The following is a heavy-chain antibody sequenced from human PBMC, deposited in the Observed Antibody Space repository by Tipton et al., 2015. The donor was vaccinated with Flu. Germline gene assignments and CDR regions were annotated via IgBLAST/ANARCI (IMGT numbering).Heavy chain of an antibody. CDR1: GGSISSGDYY. J-gene: IGHJ5*02. CDR3: ATMPGITGTTP. V-gene: IGHV4-30-4*01. CDR2: IYYSGST. Sequence: TLSLTCTVSGGSISSGDYYWSWIRQPPGKGLEWIGYIYYSGSTYYNPSLKSRVTISVDTSKNQFSLKLSSVTAADTAVYYCATMPGITGTTPWGQGTLVTVSS. D-gene: IGHD1-7*01.